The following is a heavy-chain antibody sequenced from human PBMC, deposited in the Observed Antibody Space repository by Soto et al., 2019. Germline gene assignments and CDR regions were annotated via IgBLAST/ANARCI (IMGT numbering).Heavy chain of an antibody. V-gene: IGHV4-59*01. CDR1: GGSISSYY. CDR2: IYYSWST. Sequence: SKTLSLTCTVSGGSISSYYWSWIRQPPGKGLEWIGYIYYSWSTNYNPSLKSRVTISVDTSKNQFSLKLSSVTAADTAVYYCARYDYGDYYFAYWGQGTLVTVSS. J-gene: IGHJ4*02. CDR3: ARYDYGDYYFAY. D-gene: IGHD4-17*01.